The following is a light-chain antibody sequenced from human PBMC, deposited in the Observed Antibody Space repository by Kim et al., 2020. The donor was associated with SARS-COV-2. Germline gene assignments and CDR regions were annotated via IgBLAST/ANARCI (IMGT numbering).Light chain of an antibody. CDR2: EVS. Sequence: QSALTQPASVSGSPGQSITISCTGTSTDVGSYNIVSWYQQHPGKAPKLMIYEVSKRPSGVSNRFSGSKSGNTASLTISGLQAEDEADYYCCSYAGSRVFGGGTKL. V-gene: IGLV2-23*02. CDR3: CSYAGSRV. J-gene: IGLJ2*01. CDR1: STDVGSYNI.